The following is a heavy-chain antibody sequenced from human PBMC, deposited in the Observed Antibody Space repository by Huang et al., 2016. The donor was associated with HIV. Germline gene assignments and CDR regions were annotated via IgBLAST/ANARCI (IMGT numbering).Heavy chain of an antibody. CDR1: GYTFHLYE. CDR2: ISGDNVST. J-gene: IGHJ4*02. D-gene: IGHD3-16*01. Sequence: QIHLVQSGHEVKQPGASVKVSCKASGYTFHLYEITWVRQPPGPGLEWMGWISGDNVSTRFAQKFQDRLTMTTDVSTSTAYLELRSLRLDDTAVYYCARTKGEFDFWGQGALVTVSS. V-gene: IGHV1-18*04. CDR3: ARTKGEFDF.